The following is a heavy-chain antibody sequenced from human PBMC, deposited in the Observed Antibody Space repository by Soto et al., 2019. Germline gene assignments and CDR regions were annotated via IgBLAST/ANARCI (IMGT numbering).Heavy chain of an antibody. D-gene: IGHD6-19*01. Sequence: QVQLQQWGAGLLKPSETLSLTCAVYGGSFSGYYWSWIRQPPGKVLEWIGEINHNVGTNYNPSLKSRVTISVDTSKNQSSLKLRSVTAADAAVYYCAAYWGQWLGDLYNYSGMDVWGQGTTVTVSS. V-gene: IGHV4-34*01. CDR1: GGSFSGYY. J-gene: IGHJ6*02. CDR3: AAYWGQWLGDLYNYSGMDV. CDR2: INHNVGT.